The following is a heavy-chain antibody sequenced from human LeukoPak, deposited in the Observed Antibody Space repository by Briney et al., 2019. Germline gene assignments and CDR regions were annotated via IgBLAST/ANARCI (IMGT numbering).Heavy chain of an antibody. CDR1: GFTFSSYE. V-gene: IGHV4-39*06. Sequence: GSLRLSCAASGFTFSSYEMNWVRQAPGKGLEWIGSLYYSGITYYNPSLQSRVTISVDTSKNQFALKLSSVTAADTAVYYCSKVAAVPYNWFDPGGQGTLVTVSS. J-gene: IGHJ5*02. CDR2: LYYSGIT. CDR3: SKVAAVPYNWFDP. D-gene: IGHD6-13*01.